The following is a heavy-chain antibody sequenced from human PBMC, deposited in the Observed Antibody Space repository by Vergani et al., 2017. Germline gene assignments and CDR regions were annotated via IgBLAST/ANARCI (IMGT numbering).Heavy chain of an antibody. J-gene: IGHJ4*02. CDR3: ARGGLERVYSSGWYDHFDY. D-gene: IGHD6-19*01. CDR1: GGFVSSTNW. CDR2: IYYSGST. Sequence: QVQLQESGPGLVKPPGTLSLTCAVSGGFVSSTNWWSWIRQHPGKGLEWIGYIYYSGSTYYNPSLKSRVTISVDTSKNQFSLKLSSVTAADTAVYYCARGGLERVYSSGWYDHFDYWGQGTLVTVSS. V-gene: IGHV4-31*11.